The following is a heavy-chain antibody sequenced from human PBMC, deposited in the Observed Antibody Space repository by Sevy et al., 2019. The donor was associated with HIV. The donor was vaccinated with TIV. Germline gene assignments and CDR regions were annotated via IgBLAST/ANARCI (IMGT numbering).Heavy chain of an antibody. Sequence: GGSLRLSCAASGFTDNSDYMSWVRQAPGKGLEWVSVVYSGGTTYYADSVKGRFTISRDNSKNILYLQMNSLRAEDTAVYYCARHISFGELGSWFDPWGQGTLVTVSS. V-gene: IGHV3-53*01. D-gene: IGHD3-10*01. CDR1: GFTDNSDY. CDR2: VYSGGTT. CDR3: ARHISFGELGSWFDP. J-gene: IGHJ5*02.